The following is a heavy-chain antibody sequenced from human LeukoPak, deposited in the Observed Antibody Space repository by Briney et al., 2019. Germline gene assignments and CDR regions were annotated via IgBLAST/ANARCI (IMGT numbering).Heavy chain of an antibody. CDR2: ISGSDSST. V-gene: IGHV3-23*01. J-gene: IGHJ4*02. CDR1: GFTFSSSA. CDR3: ATGLYSGSYSGFDY. D-gene: IGHD1-26*01. Sequence: QPGGSLRLSCAASGFTFSSSAMSWVRQAPGKGLEWVSTISGSDSSTYYADSVKGRFTISRDNSKNALYLQMNSLRAEDTAVYYCATGLYSGSYSGFDYWGQGTLVTVSS.